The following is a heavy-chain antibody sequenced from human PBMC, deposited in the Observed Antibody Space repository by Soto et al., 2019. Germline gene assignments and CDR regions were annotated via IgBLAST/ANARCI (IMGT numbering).Heavy chain of an antibody. D-gene: IGHD2-2*01. Sequence: GASVKVSCKASGCTFSSYAISWVRQAPGQGLEWMGGIIPIFGTANYAQKFQGRVTITADESTSTAYMELSSLRSEDTAVYYCARGVVVVPAANYYYYGMDVWGQGTTVTVSS. CDR2: IIPIFGTA. CDR3: ARGVVVVPAANYYYYGMDV. V-gene: IGHV1-69*13. CDR1: GCTFSSYA. J-gene: IGHJ6*02.